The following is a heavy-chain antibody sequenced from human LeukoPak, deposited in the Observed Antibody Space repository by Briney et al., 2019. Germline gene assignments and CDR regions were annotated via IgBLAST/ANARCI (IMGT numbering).Heavy chain of an antibody. CDR3: ARAREGSDSSGYSPWYFDY. V-gene: IGHV4-31*03. CDR2: IYYSGST. J-gene: IGHJ4*02. Sequence: SQTLSLTCTVSGGSISSGGYYWSWIRQHPGKGLGWIGYIYYSGSTYYNPSLKSRVTISVDTSKNQFSLKLSSVTAADTAVYYCARAREGSDSSGYSPWYFDYWGQGTLVTVSS. D-gene: IGHD3-22*01. CDR1: GGSISSGGYY.